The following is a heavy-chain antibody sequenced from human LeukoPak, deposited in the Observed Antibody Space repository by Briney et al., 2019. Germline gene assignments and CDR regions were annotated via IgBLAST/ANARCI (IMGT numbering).Heavy chain of an antibody. Sequence: ASVKVSCKASGYTFTSYGISWVRQAPGQGLEWMGWISAYNGNTNDAQKLQGRVTVTTDTSTSTAYMELRSLRSDDTAVYYCARTKPRGWDIAVADDFDYWGQGTLVTVSS. CDR1: GYTFTSYG. CDR2: ISAYNGNT. D-gene: IGHD6-19*01. CDR3: ARTKPRGWDIAVADDFDY. V-gene: IGHV1-18*04. J-gene: IGHJ4*02.